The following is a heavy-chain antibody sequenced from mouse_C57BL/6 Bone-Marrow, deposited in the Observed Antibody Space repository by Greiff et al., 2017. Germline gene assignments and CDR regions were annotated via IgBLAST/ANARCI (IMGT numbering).Heavy chain of an antibody. CDR1: GYTFTSYW. CDR2: IVPSDSYT. Sequence: QVQLQQPGAELVMPGASVKLSCKASGYTFTSYWMHWVKQRPGQGLEWIGEIVPSDSYTNYNQKFKGKSTLTVDKSSSTACMQLSSLTSGDSAVYYCARSSNYGSSYQFAYWGQGTLVTVSA. J-gene: IGHJ3*01. D-gene: IGHD1-1*01. CDR3: ARSSNYGSSYQFAY. V-gene: IGHV1-69*01.